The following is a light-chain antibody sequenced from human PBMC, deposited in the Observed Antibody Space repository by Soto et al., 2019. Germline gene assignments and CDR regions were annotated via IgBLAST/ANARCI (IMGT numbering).Light chain of an antibody. V-gene: IGKV3-20*01. CDR3: QQYGSSPPYT. CDR2: GSS. Sequence: EVVLTQSPGTLSLSPGERATLSCRASQSVSNNYFAWYQQKPGQAPRLLIFGSSYRATAIPDRFSGSGSGTDFTLTISRLEPEDFAVYYCQQYGSSPPYTFGQGTKLEIK. J-gene: IGKJ2*01. CDR1: QSVSNNY.